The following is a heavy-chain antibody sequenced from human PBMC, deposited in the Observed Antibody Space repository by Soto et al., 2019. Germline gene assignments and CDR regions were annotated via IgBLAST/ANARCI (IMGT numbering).Heavy chain of an antibody. D-gene: IGHD5-18*01. Sequence: PGGSLRLSCTASGLTFSISWMTWVRQAPGKGLEWVARISYDGANKYYADSVRGRFTISRDNSKNSLYLQMNSLRAEDTAVYYCAKEADSYTAMGGFDYWGQGTLVTVSS. CDR1: GLTFSISW. CDR2: ISYDGANK. V-gene: IGHV3-30*18. CDR3: AKEADSYTAMGGFDY. J-gene: IGHJ4*02.